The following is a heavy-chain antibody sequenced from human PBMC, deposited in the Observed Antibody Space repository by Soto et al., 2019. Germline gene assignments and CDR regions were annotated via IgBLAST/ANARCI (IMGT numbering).Heavy chain of an antibody. Sequence: PGGSLRLSCAASGFTFSSYAMSWVRQAPGKGLEWVSAISGSGGSTYYADSVKGRFTISRDNSKNTLYLQMNSLRAEDTAVYYCAKDGGSDIVVVVAATPDYYYMDVWGKGTTVTVSS. CDR3: AKDGGSDIVVVVAATPDYYYMDV. CDR1: GFTFSSYA. D-gene: IGHD2-15*01. V-gene: IGHV3-23*01. CDR2: ISGSGGST. J-gene: IGHJ6*03.